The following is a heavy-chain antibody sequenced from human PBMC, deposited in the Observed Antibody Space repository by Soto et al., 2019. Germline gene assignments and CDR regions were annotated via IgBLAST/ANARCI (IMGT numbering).Heavy chain of an antibody. V-gene: IGHV1-69*01. J-gene: IGHJ3*02. CDR2: IITIFGTA. Sequence: QVQLVQSGAEVKKPGSSVKVSCKASGGTFSSYAISWVRQAPGQGLEWMGGIITIFGTANYAQKFQGRVTITADEDTSKAYMELSSMKSEDTAVYYCARDEGWTDGGSGTFDIWGQGTMVTVSS. D-gene: IGHD1-1*01. CDR3: ARDEGWTDGGSGTFDI. CDR1: GGTFSSYA.